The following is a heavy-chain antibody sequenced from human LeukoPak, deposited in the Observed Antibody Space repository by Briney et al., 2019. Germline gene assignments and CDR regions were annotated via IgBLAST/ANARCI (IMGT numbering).Heavy chain of an antibody. Sequence: GGSLRLSCVASGFAFNSYAMSWVRQAPGKGLEWVSGISGSGSYIDHADSVEGRFTISRDNSKNTLYLQVNSLRAEDTAVYYCARDRGGFRIMVMTDWGQGTPVTVSS. J-gene: IGHJ4*02. CDR2: ISGSGSYI. CDR3: ARDRGGFRIMVMTD. D-gene: IGHD2-8*01. CDR1: GFAFNSYA. V-gene: IGHV3-23*01.